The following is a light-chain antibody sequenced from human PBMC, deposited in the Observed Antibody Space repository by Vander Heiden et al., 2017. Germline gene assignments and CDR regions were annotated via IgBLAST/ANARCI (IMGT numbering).Light chain of an antibody. CDR2: DAS. J-gene: IGKJ4*01. CDR3: QQVDSYPVT. CDR1: QGISGD. Sequence: AIQLTQSPSSLSASVGDRVTITCRASQGISGDLAWYQQIPGKAPKLLIYDASSLQSGVPSRFSGSTSGTDFALTISSLQPEDFATYYCQQVDSYPVTFGGGTKVEIK. V-gene: IGKV1-13*02.